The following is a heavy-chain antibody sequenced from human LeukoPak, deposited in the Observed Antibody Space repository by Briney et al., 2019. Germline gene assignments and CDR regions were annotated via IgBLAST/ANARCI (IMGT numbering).Heavy chain of an antibody. Sequence: SVKVSCKASGGTFSSYAISWVRQAPGQGLEWMGGIIPIFGTANYAQKFQGRVTFTTDESTSIAYMELSSLRSEDTAVYYCARAPYSSGWYGQYNWFDPWGQGTLVTVSS. D-gene: IGHD6-19*01. CDR2: IIPIFGTA. J-gene: IGHJ5*02. CDR1: GGTFSSYA. CDR3: ARAPYSSGWYGQYNWFDP. V-gene: IGHV1-69*05.